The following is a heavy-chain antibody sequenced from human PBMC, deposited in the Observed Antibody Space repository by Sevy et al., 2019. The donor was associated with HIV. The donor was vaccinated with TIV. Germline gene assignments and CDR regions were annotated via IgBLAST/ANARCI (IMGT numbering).Heavy chain of an antibody. J-gene: IGHJ3*02. CDR2: ISGSGIRI. D-gene: IGHD6-13*01. Sequence: GGSLRLSCAASGFTFSNYAMSWVRQAPGKGLEWVSGISGSGIRIYYADSVKGRFTISRDNSKNTLYPQMSSLRGEDTAVYYCAYIPAAGTGGSAFDIWGQGTMVTVSS. V-gene: IGHV3-23*01. CDR1: GFTFSNYA. CDR3: AYIPAAGTGGSAFDI.